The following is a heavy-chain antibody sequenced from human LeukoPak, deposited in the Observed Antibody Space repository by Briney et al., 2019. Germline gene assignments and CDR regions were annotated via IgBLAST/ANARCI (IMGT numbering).Heavy chain of an antibody. J-gene: IGHJ6*03. Sequence: PGGSLRLSCAASGFIVSSNYMTWVRQSPGKGLEWVSVIYSGGTTYYADSVKGRFTISRGNSKNTLYLQMNSLRAEDTAVYYCARAPRYCSGGSCYPNGLIRYYYYMDVWGKGTTVTVSS. D-gene: IGHD2-15*01. CDR1: GFIVSSNY. CDR2: IYSGGTT. V-gene: IGHV3-66*01. CDR3: ARAPRYCSGGSCYPNGLIRYYYYMDV.